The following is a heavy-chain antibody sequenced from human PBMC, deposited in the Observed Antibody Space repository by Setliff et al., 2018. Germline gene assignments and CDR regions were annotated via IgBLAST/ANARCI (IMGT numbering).Heavy chain of an antibody. Sequence: SETLSPTCTVSGGSISSSSYYWGWIRQPPGKGLEWIGSIHYSGSTYYNPSLKSRVTISIDTSKNQFSLKLSSVTAADTAVYYCARGGDSGSYFLANHDAFDIWGQGTMVTVSS. V-gene: IGHV4-39*07. CDR2: IHYSGST. CDR3: ARGGDSGSYFLANHDAFDI. J-gene: IGHJ3*02. D-gene: IGHD1-26*01. CDR1: GGSISSSSYY.